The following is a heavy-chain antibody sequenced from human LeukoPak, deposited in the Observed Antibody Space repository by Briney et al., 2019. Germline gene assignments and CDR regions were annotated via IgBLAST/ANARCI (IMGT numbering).Heavy chain of an antibody. CDR3: ARDRRAHALNYGMDV. V-gene: IGHV4-34*01. CDR1: GGSFSGYY. J-gene: IGHJ6*02. Sequence: SETLSLTCAVYGGSFSGYYWSWIRQPPGKGLEWIGEINHSGSTNYNPSLKSRVTISVDTSKNQFSLKLSSVTAADTAVYYCARDRRAHALNYGMDVWGQGTTVTVSS. D-gene: IGHD3-16*02. CDR2: INHSGST.